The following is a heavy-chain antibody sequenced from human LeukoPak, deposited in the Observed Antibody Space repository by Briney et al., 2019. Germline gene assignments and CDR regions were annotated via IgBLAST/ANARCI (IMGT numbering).Heavy chain of an antibody. J-gene: IGHJ1*01. CDR3: ATATSGYGFQH. V-gene: IGHV4-30-2*01. D-gene: IGHD5-12*01. CDR1: GGSISCGGYS. CDR2: IYHSGST. Sequence: SETLSLTCAVSGGSISCGGYSWSWIRQPPGKGLEWIGYIYHSGSTYYNPSLKSRVTISVDRSKNQFSLKLSSVTAADTAVYYCATATSGYGFQHWGQGTLATVSS.